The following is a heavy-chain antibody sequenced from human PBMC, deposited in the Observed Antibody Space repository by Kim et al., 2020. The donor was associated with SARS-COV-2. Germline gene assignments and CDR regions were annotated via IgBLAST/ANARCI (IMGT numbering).Heavy chain of an antibody. CDR3: ARGGAYSSGWYLF. Sequence: YNPSLKSRVTISVDTSKNQFSLKLSSVTAADTAVYYCARGGAYSSGWYLFWGQGTLVTVSS. D-gene: IGHD6-19*01. V-gene: IGHV4-34*01. J-gene: IGHJ4*02.